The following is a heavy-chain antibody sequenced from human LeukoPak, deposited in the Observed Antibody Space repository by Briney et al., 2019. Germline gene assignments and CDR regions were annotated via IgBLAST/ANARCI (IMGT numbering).Heavy chain of an antibody. J-gene: IGHJ6*03. CDR2: ISSSGSTI. D-gene: IGHD1-14*01. CDR1: GFTFSNAW. V-gene: IGHV3-11*04. CDR3: ASNPNYYYYYMDV. Sequence: PGGSLGLSCAASGFTFSNAWMSWVRQAPGKGLEWVSYISSSGSTIYYADSVKGRFTISRDNAKNSLYLQMNSLRAEDTAVYYCASNPNYYYYYMDVWGKGTTVTVSS.